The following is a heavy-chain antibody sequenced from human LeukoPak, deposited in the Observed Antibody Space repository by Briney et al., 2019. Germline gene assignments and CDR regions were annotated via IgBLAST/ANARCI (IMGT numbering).Heavy chain of an antibody. J-gene: IGHJ4*02. CDR3: ASPPAGYSSSWYGN. V-gene: IGHV4-61*02. CDR2: IYTSGST. D-gene: IGHD6-13*01. Sequence: SETLSLTRTLSGGSLSSGSYYWSWLRQPAGRGLEWFGRIYTSGSTHYNPSLKSRVTISVDTSKNQFSLKLSSVTAADTAVYYCASPPAGYSSSWYGNWGQGTLVTVSS. CDR1: GGSLSSGSYY.